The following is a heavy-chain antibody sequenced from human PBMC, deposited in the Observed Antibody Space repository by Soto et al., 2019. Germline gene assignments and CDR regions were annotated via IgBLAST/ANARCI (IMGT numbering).Heavy chain of an antibody. CDR1: GFTFSSYG. CDR3: ARDPRGIAVYFDY. D-gene: IGHD6-19*01. V-gene: IGHV3-33*01. Sequence: QVQLVESGGGVVQPGRSLRLSCAASGFTFSSYGMHWVRQAPGKGLEWVAVIWYDGSNKYYADSVKGRFTISRDNSKNTLYLQMNSLRAEDTAVYYCARDPRGIAVYFDYWGQGTLVTVSS. J-gene: IGHJ4*02. CDR2: IWYDGSNK.